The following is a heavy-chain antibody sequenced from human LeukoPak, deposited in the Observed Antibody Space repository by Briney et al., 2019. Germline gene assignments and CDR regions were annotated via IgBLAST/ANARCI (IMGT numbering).Heavy chain of an antibody. D-gene: IGHD6-19*01. Sequence: SETLSLTCTVSGGSISSYYWSWIRQPPGKGLEWIGYIYYSGSTNYNPSLKSRVTISVDTSKNQFSLKLSSVTAADTAVCYCARNIAVAGRGDYMDVWGKGTTVTISS. J-gene: IGHJ6*03. CDR1: GGSISSYY. CDR2: IYYSGST. CDR3: ARNIAVAGRGDYMDV. V-gene: IGHV4-59*01.